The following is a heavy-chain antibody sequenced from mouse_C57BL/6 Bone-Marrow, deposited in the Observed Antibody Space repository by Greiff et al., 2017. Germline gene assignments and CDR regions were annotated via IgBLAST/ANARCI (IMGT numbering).Heavy chain of an antibody. CDR1: GYTFNSYW. V-gene: IGHV1-74*01. CDR2: IHPSDSDT. J-gene: IGHJ4*01. CDR3: AIVDGYFYAMDY. Sequence: QVQLQQPGAELVKPGASVKVSCKASGYTFNSYWMHWVKQRPGQGLEWIGRIHPSDSDTNYNQKFKGKATLTVDKSSSTAYMQLSSRTSEDSAVYYCAIVDGYFYAMDYWGQGTSVTVSS. D-gene: IGHD2-3*01.